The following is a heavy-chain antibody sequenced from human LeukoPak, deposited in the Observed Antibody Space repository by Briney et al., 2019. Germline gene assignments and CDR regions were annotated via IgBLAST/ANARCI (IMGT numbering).Heavy chain of an antibody. J-gene: IGHJ6*03. CDR1: GFTFRSYA. CDR3: ARLSGDLKYRNYYYQFHMDV. D-gene: IGHD4-11*01. Sequence: PGGSLRLSCAVSGFTFRSYALSWVRQAPGKGLEWGSTISGSGDFTFYADSVKGRFPISRDNSKSTLYLQMNTLKAEDTAVYYCARLSGDLKYRNYYYQFHMDVWGQGTTVTVSS. CDR2: ISGSGDFT. V-gene: IGHV3-23*01.